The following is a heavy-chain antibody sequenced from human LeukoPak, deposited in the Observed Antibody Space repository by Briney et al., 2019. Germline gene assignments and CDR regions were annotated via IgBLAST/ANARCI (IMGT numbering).Heavy chain of an antibody. V-gene: IGHV1-69*06. D-gene: IGHD3-10*01. Sequence: ASVKVSCKASAGTFNRYAISLVRQAPGQGLEWMGRITPLSATPSQSQWIQGRVTITADISTNTVYLDLSSLRSEDTALYFCAGDPPGTPVGFDVWGQGTMVTVSS. J-gene: IGHJ3*01. CDR1: AGTFNRYA. CDR3: AGDPPGTPVGFDV. CDR2: ITPLSATP.